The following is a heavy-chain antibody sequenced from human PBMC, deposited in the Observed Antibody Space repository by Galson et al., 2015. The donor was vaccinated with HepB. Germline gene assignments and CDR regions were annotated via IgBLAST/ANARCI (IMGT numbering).Heavy chain of an antibody. CDR1: GGSISSYW. V-gene: IGHV4-4*07. CDR3: ARNNYFDL. J-gene: IGHJ4*02. Sequence: ETLSLTCTVSGGSISSYWWSWIRQPAGKGLEWIGRIYTTGSTNYNPSLKSRIIMSVDTSKKQVSLRLRSVTAADTAVYYCARNNYFDLWGQGTLVTVSS. CDR2: IYTTGST.